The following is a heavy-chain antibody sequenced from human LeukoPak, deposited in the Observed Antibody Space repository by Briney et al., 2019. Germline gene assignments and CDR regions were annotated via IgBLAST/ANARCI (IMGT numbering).Heavy chain of an antibody. CDR3: ARDAPYYYDSSGYYPDY. J-gene: IGHJ4*02. Sequence: GRSLRLSCVASGFTFDDYAMHWVRQAPGKGLEWVSHVGWNSYSIGYADSVKGRFTISRDNAKNSLFLQMNSLRPEDTAVYYCARDAPYYYDSSGYYPDYWGQGTLVTVSS. CDR2: VGWNSYSI. V-gene: IGHV3-9*01. CDR1: GFTFDDYA. D-gene: IGHD3-22*01.